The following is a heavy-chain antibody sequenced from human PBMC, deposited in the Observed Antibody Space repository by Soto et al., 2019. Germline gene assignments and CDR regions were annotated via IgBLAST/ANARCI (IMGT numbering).Heavy chain of an antibody. V-gene: IGHV3-74*01. J-gene: IGHJ4*02. CDR1: GFIFSRYW. CDR2: INIDGTIT. Sequence: GGSLILSCAASGFIFSRYWMLWVRQVPGQGLAWVSRINIDGTITTYADSVKGRFTISRDDAQNTVYLQMSRVRVEDTAIYYCVRGGGGSYPLDFWGQGTPVTVSS. CDR3: VRGGGGSYPLDF. D-gene: IGHD1-26*01.